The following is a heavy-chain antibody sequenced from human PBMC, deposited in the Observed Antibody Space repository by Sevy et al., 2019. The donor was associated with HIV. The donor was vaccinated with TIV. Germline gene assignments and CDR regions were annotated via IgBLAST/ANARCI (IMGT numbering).Heavy chain of an antibody. V-gene: IGHV3-21*01. D-gene: IGHD6-19*01. CDR1: GFTFSSYS. CDR3: ARAGAVAGPGDFQH. CDR2: ISSSSSYI. J-gene: IGHJ1*01. Sequence: GESLKISCAASGFTFSSYSMNWVRQAPGKGLEWVSSISSSSSYIYYADSVKGRFTISRDNAKNSLYLQMNSLRAEDTAVHYCARAGAVAGPGDFQHWGQGTLVTVSS.